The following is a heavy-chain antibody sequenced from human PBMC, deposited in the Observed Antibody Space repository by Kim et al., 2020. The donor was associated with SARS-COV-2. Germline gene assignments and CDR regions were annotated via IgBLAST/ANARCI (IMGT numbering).Heavy chain of an antibody. CDR2: IYYSGST. D-gene: IGHD3-9*01. J-gene: IGHJ5*02. Sequence: SETLSLTCTVSGGSISSYYWSWIRQPPGKGLEWIGYIYYSGSTNYNPSLKSRVTISVDTSKNQFSLKLSSVTAADTAVYYCARADFDWLPTKNWFDPWGQGTLVTVSS. CDR3: ARADFDWLPTKNWFDP. CDR1: GGSISSYY. V-gene: IGHV4-59*08.